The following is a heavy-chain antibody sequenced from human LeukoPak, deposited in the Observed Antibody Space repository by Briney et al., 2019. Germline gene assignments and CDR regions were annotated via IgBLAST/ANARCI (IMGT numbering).Heavy chain of an antibody. CDR1: GGTFSSYA. D-gene: IGHD3-22*01. CDR2: IIPIFGTA. Sequence: GASVKVSCKASGGTFSSYAISWVRQAPGQGLEWMGGIIPIFGTANYAQKFQGRVTITADKSTSTAYIELSSLRSEDTAVYYCARDSSGFFDYWGQGTLVTVSS. CDR3: ARDSSGFFDY. J-gene: IGHJ4*02. V-gene: IGHV1-69*06.